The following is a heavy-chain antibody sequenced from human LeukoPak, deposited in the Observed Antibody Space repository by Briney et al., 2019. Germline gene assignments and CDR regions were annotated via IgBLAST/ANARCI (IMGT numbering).Heavy chain of an antibody. CDR3: ASNQVVVPGENWFDP. CDR1: GGSISSGGYY. Sequence: SETLSLTCTVSGGSISSGGYYWSWIRQPPGKGLEWIGYIYYSGSTYYNPPLKSRVTISVDTSKNQFSLKLSSVTAADTAVYYCASNQVVVPGENWFDPWGQGTLVTVSS. D-gene: IGHD2-2*01. CDR2: IYYSGST. V-gene: IGHV4-30-4*08. J-gene: IGHJ5*02.